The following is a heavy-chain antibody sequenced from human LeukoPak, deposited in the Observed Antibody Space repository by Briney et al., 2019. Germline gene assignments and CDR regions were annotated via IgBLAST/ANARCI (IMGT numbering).Heavy chain of an antibody. V-gene: IGHV1-46*01. D-gene: IGHD2-21*02. CDR3: ARAGSDYCGGDCPKFDY. Sequence: GASVKVSCKASGYTFTSYYMHWVRQAPGQGLAWMGIINPSGGSTSYAQKFQGRVTMTRDTSTSTVYMDLSSLRSEDTAVYYCARAGSDYCGGDCPKFDYWGQGTLVTVSS. CDR2: INPSGGST. J-gene: IGHJ4*02. CDR1: GYTFTSYY.